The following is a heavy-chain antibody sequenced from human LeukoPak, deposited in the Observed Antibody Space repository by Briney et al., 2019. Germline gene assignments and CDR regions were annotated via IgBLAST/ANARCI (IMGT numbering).Heavy chain of an antibody. J-gene: IGHJ4*02. CDR1: GFTFSSYG. CDR2: ISYDGSNK. V-gene: IGHV3-30*03. D-gene: IGHD1-26*01. Sequence: PEGSLRLSCAASGFTFSSYGMHWVRQAPGKGLEWVAVISYDGSNKYYADSVKGRFTISRDNSKNTLYLQMNSLRAEDTAVYYCATLTGGDYWGQGTLVTVSS. CDR3: ATLTGGDY.